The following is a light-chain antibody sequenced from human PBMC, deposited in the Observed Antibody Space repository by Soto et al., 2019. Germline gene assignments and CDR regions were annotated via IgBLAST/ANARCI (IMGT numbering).Light chain of an antibody. CDR1: QSVLSTSNNKNS. V-gene: IGKV4-1*01. Sequence: DIVLTQSPDSLAVSPGERATINCKSSQSVLSTSNNKNSLAWYQQKPGQPPKLLIYWASTRESGVPDRVSGRGSGTDFTLTISSLQAEDVAVYYCQQYYSNPFTFGPGTKVDIK. CDR2: WAS. CDR3: QQYYSNPFT. J-gene: IGKJ3*01.